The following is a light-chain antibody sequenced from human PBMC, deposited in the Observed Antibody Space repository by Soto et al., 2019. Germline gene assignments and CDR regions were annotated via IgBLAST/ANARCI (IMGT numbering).Light chain of an antibody. CDR3: QQHGSWGIT. CDR1: QSVSSNS. J-gene: IGKJ3*01. V-gene: IGKV3-20*01. Sequence: EIVLTQSPATLSLSPGESATLSCRTSQSVSSNSLAWHQQKPGQAPRLLMYAASSRAAGIPDRFSGSGSGTDFTLTISRLEPEDFAAYYCQQHGSWGITFGPGTKVDI. CDR2: AAS.